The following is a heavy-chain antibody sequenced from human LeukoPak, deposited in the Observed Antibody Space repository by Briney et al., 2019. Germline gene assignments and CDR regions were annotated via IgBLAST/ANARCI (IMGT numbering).Heavy chain of an antibody. CDR3: ARGENWGADY. V-gene: IGHV4-59*12. CDR1: GGSISSYY. J-gene: IGHJ4*02. CDR2: IYDGGST. D-gene: IGHD1-26*01. Sequence: AETLSLTCTVSGGSISSYYWSWIRQSSGQGLEWIGYIYDGGSTKYNPSLKSRATISVDTSKNQFSLKLNSVTAADTAVYYCARGENWGADYWGQGALVTVSS.